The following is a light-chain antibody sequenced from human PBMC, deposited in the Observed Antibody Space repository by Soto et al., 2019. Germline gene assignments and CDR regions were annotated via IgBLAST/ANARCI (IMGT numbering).Light chain of an antibody. J-gene: IGKJ2*01. CDR3: QQYDNLLMYT. V-gene: IGKV1-33*01. CDR2: DAS. Sequence: DIQMTQSPSSLSASVGDRVTITCQASQDISNYLNWYQQKPGKAPKLLIYDASNLETGVPSRFSGSGSGTDLTFTISSLQPEVIATYYCQQYDNLLMYTFGQGTKLEIK. CDR1: QDISNY.